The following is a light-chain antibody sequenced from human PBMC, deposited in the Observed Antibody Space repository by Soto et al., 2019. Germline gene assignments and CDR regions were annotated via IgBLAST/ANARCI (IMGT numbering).Light chain of an antibody. CDR3: CSYATSGYV. CDR1: SSDVGTYNL. V-gene: IGLV2-23*01. J-gene: IGLJ1*01. Sequence: QSVLTQPASVSGSPGQSITISCTGTSSDVGTYNLVSWYQQHPGKAPKLMIYEGSKRPSGVSNRFSGSKSGNTASLTISGLQAEYEADYYCCSYATSGYVFGTGTKVTVL. CDR2: EGS.